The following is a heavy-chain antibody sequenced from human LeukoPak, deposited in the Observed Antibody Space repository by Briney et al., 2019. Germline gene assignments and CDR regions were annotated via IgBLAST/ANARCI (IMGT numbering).Heavy chain of an antibody. D-gene: IGHD6-13*01. J-gene: IGHJ4*02. Sequence: GGSLRLSCAASGFTFSSYGMHWVRQAPGKGLEWVAVISYDGSNKYYADSVKGRFTISRDNSKNTLYLQMYSLRAEDTAVYYCAKSPYSSSWYGPQYYFDYWGQGTLVTVSS. CDR1: GFTFSSYG. V-gene: IGHV3-30*18. CDR2: ISYDGSNK. CDR3: AKSPYSSSWYGPQYYFDY.